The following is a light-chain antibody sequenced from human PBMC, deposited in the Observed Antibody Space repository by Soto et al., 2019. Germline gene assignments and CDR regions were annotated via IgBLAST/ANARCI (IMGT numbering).Light chain of an antibody. Sequence: ETVLTHYPATLSLSPGATATLSCRASQRVTNNLAWYQWKLGQPPRLLIYGASTRATGIPVRFRGSGSGTEFTLTISRLQSEESAVYYCQQHHTWPLTFGQGTRV. J-gene: IGKJ1*01. CDR2: GAS. CDR3: QQHHTWPLT. CDR1: QRVTNN. V-gene: IGKV3-15*01.